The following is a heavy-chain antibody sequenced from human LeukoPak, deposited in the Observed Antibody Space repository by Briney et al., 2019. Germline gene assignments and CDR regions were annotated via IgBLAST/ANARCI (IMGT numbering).Heavy chain of an antibody. D-gene: IGHD6-13*01. CDR2: INPNSGDI. V-gene: IGHV1-2*02. CDR3: ARMWSTATSGWNWFDP. J-gene: IGHJ5*02. Sequence: ASVKVSCKASGDSFTGYYIYWVRQAPGQGLEWMGWINPNSGDINYAQKFQGRVAMTRDTSISTAYMELSSLRSDDTAMYYCARMWSTATSGWNWFDPWGQGTLVTVSS. CDR1: GDSFTGYY.